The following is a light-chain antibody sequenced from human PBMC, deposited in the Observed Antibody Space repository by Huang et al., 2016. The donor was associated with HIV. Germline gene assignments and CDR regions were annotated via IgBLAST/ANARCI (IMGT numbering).Light chain of an antibody. CDR3: RQSYRIPRT. J-gene: IGKJ2*01. CDR2: GAS. V-gene: IGKV1-39*01. CDR1: QSISKY. Sequence: DIQMTQSPSSLSASVGDRVIITCRASQSISKYLNWYQQMPGKAPKLLIYGASSLQGGVSSRFSGSGSGTDFSLTIRGLQPEDAATYYCRQSYRIPRTFGQGTLVEI.